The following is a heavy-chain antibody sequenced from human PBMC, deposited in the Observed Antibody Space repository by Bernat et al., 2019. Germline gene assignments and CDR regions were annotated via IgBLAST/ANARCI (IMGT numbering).Heavy chain of an antibody. Sequence: QVQLVESGGGVVQPGRSLRLSCAASGFTFSSYAMHWVRQAPGKGLEWVAVISYDGSNKYYADSVKGRFTISRDNSKNTLYLQMNSLRAEDTAVYYCARDGLHCSSTSCSGVYYYYYMDVWGKGTTVTVSS. CDR2: ISYDGSNK. J-gene: IGHJ6*03. CDR3: ARDGLHCSSTSCSGVYYYYYMDV. D-gene: IGHD2-2*01. CDR1: GFTFSSYA. V-gene: IGHV3-30*01.